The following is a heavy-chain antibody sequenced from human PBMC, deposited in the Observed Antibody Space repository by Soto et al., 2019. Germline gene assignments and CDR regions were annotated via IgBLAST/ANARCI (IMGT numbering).Heavy chain of an antibody. CDR2: ITPMFGTA. CDR1: GGTFSNYA. J-gene: IGHJ6*02. D-gene: IGHD1-26*01. V-gene: IGHV1-69*06. CDR3: ARQNYRYSRSWGFYYGLDV. Sequence: QVQLVQSGAEVRKPGSSVKVSCKASGGTFSNYAISWVRQAPGQGLEWMGGITPMFGTAKYTLRFQDRVTITADKSTTTAYMELSSLTSEDTAVYYCARQNYRYSRSWGFYYGLDVWGQGTTVTVSS.